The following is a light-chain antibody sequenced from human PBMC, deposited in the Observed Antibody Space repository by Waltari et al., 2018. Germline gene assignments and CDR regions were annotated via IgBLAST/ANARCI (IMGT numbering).Light chain of an antibody. CDR2: EAS. J-gene: IGKJ4*01. CDR3: QQRSNWPLLT. CDR1: QSVSSY. Sequence: EIVLTQSPATLSLSPGERVTLSCRASQSVSSYLAWYQQKPGQAPRLLIYEASKRATGIPARFSGGGSGTDFTLTISSLEPEDFAVYYCQQRSNWPLLTFGGGTKVEIK. V-gene: IGKV3-11*01.